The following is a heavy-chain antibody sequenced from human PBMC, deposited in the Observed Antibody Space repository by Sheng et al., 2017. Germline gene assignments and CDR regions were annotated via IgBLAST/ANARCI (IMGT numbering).Heavy chain of an antibody. D-gene: IGHD6-6*01. CDR3: ARVVAAQGYYYYMDV. J-gene: IGHJ6*03. V-gene: IGHV4-30-2*01. Sequence: QLQLQESGSGLVKPSQTLSLTCAVSGGSISSGGYSWSWIRQPPGKGLEWIGYIYHSGSTYYNPSLKSRVTISVDRSKNQFSLKLSSVTAADTAVYYCARVVAAQGYYYYMDVWGQGTTVTVSS. CDR1: GGSISSGGYS. CDR2: IYHSGST.